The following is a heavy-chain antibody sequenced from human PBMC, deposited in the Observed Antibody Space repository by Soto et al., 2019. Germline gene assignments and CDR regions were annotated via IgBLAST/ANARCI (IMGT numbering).Heavy chain of an antibody. CDR2: ISAYNGNT. V-gene: IGHV1-18*01. Sequence: QVQLVQSGVEVKKPGASVKVSCKASGYTFTSYGISWVRQAPGQGLEWMAWISAYNGNTKYAQKVQGRVTMTTDTPTSTAYMELRSLRSGDTAVYYCPGVPKDGNGCFSPGGKGTVVTVSS. CDR3: PGVPKDGNGCFSP. CDR1: GYTFTSYG. J-gene: IGHJ5*02. D-gene: IGHD2-15*01.